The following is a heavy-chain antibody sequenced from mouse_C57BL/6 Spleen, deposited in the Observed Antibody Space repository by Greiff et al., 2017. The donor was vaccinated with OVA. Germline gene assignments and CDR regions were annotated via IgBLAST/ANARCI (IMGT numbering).Heavy chain of an antibody. J-gene: IGHJ2*01. Sequence: VQLQESGAELVRPGASVTLSCKASGYTFTDYEMHWVQQTPVHGLEWIGAIDPETGGTAYNQKFKGKAILTADKSSSTAYMELRSRTSEDSAVYYCTRGSSGPYYFDYWGKGTTLTVSS. V-gene: IGHV1-15*01. CDR2: IDPETGGT. D-gene: IGHD3-2*02. CDR3: TRGSSGPYYFDY. CDR1: GYTFTDYE.